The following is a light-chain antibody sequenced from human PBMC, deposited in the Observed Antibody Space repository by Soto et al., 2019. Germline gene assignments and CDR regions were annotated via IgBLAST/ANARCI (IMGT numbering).Light chain of an antibody. CDR2: AAS. CDR3: QQLNSYPLWT. Sequence: DIQLTQSPSFLSASVGDRVTITCRASQGISSYLAWYQQKPGKAPKLLIYAASTLQSGVPSRFSGSGSGTEFTLTISSLQPEDFATYYCQQLNSYPLWTFGQGTKVE. CDR1: QGISSY. V-gene: IGKV1-9*01. J-gene: IGKJ1*01.